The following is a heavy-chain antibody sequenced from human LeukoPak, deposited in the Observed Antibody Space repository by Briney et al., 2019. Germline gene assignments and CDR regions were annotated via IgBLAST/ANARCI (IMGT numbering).Heavy chain of an antibody. V-gene: IGHV1-69*04. CDR2: IIPILGIA. CDR1: GGTFSSYA. D-gene: IGHD2-15*01. Sequence: SVKVSCKASGGTFSSYAISWVRQAPGQGLEWMGRIIPILGIANYAQKFQGRVTITADKSTSTAYMELSSLRSEDTAVYYCARSLSDSGYCSGGRCYYDYWGQGTLVTVSS. CDR3: ARSLSDSGYCSGGRCYYDY. J-gene: IGHJ4*02.